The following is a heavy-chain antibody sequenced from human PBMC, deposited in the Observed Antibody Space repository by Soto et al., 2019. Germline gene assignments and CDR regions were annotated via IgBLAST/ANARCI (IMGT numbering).Heavy chain of an antibody. V-gene: IGHV4-4*07. D-gene: IGHD2-15*01. J-gene: IGHJ6*02. CDR3: ARAWTDFYCSGGSCPGGMDV. CDR2: IYTSGST. CDR1: GGSISSYY. Sequence: LSLPCTVSGGSISSYYWSWIRQPAGKGLEWIGRIYTSGSTNYNPSLKSRVTMSVDTSKNQFSLKLSSVTAADTAVYYCARAWTDFYCSGGSCPGGMDVWGQGTTVTVSS.